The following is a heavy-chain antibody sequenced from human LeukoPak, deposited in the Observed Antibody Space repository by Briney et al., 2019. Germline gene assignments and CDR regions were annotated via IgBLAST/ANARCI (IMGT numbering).Heavy chain of an antibody. Sequence: GGSLRLSCAASGFTFSSYWMSWVRQAPGKGLEWVANIKQDGSEKYYVDSVKGRFTISRDNAKNSLYLQMNSLRAEDTAVYYCARVWFGELLPADYWGQGTLVTVSS. CDR2: IKQDGSEK. J-gene: IGHJ4*02. CDR3: ARVWFGELLPADY. D-gene: IGHD3-10*01. V-gene: IGHV3-7*01. CDR1: GFTFSSYW.